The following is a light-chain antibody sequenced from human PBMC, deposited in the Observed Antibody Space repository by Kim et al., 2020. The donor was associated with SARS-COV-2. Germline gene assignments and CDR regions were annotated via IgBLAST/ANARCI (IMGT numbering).Light chain of an antibody. J-gene: IGLJ2*01. CDR1: KLGDKY. CDR3: QAWDSSTVV. V-gene: IGLV3-1*01. Sequence: SVSPGQTASITCSGEKLGDKYACWYQQKPGRSPVLVIYQDSKRPSGIPERFSGSNFGNTATLTISGTQAMDEADYYCQAWDSSTVVFGGGTKLTVL. CDR2: QDS.